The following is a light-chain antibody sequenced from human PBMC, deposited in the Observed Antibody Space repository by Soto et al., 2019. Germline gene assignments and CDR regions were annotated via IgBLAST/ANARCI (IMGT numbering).Light chain of an antibody. V-gene: IGKV3-20*01. Sequence: EFVLTQSPGTLSLSPGERATRSCRASQTVRNNYLAWYQQKPGQAPRLLIYDASSRATGIPDRFSGGGSGTDFTLTISRLEPGDFAVYFCQQYGGFPITFGQGTRREIK. CDR2: DAS. J-gene: IGKJ5*01. CDR3: QQYGGFPIT. CDR1: QTVRNNY.